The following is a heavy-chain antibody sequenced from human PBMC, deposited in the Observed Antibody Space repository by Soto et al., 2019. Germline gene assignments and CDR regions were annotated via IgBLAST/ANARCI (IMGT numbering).Heavy chain of an antibody. CDR2: IYTSGST. V-gene: IGHV4-4*07. D-gene: IGHD3-9*01. CDR1: GVSVSCYS. CDR3: VRDYLLTEFDP. J-gene: IGHJ5*02. Sequence: SEPHYVNCTVSGVSVSCYSCSWIRQPAGKGLEWIGRIYTSGSTNYNPSLKSRVTMSVDTSKNQFSLKTKSVTAADTAVYYCVRDYLLTEFDPWGQGTLVTVS.